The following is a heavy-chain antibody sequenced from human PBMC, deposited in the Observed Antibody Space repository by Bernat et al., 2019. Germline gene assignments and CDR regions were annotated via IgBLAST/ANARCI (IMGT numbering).Heavy chain of an antibody. D-gene: IGHD4-17*01. CDR3: ARDWATVTTDPYYFDY. J-gene: IGHJ4*02. Sequence: QVQLVDSGGGVVQPGTSLRLSCAASGFAFSSYAMHWVRQAPGKGLEWVAVISYDANNKNYAASVKGRFTISRDNSNNTLYLQMNSLRAEDTAVYYCARDWATVTTDPYYFDYWGQGTLVTVSS. CDR1: GFAFSSYA. V-gene: IGHV3-30*01. CDR2: ISYDANNK.